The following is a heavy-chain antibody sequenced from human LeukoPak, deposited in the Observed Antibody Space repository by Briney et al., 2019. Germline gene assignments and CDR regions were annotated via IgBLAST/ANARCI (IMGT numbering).Heavy chain of an antibody. V-gene: IGHV1-18*01. Sequence: ASVKVSCKASGYTFTSYGINWVRQAPGQGLEWMGWINAYNGNTNYAQKLQGRVTMTTDTSTSTTYMELRSLRSDDTAVYYCARGAGIAVASDYWGQGTLVTVSS. D-gene: IGHD6-13*01. CDR1: GYTFTSYG. CDR2: INAYNGNT. CDR3: ARGAGIAVASDY. J-gene: IGHJ4*02.